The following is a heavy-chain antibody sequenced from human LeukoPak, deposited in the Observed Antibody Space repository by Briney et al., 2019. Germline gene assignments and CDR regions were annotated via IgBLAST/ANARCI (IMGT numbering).Heavy chain of an antibody. CDR1: GFTFSGSA. CDR2: IRSKANSYAT. Sequence: GGSLKLSCAASGFTFSGSAMHWARQASGKGLEWVGRIRSKANSYATAYAASVKGRFTISRDDSKNTAYLQMNSLKTEDTAVYYCTTTYYYDSSGYFYWGQGTLVTVSS. J-gene: IGHJ4*02. CDR3: TTTYYYDSSGYFY. V-gene: IGHV3-73*01. D-gene: IGHD3-22*01.